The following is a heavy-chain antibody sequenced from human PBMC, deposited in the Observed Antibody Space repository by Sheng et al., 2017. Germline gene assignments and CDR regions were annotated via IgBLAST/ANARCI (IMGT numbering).Heavy chain of an antibody. J-gene: IGHJ6*03. V-gene: IGHV3-21*01. CDR1: GFTFSSYS. D-gene: IGHD1-20*01. CDR2: ISSSSSYI. Sequence: EVQLVESGVGLVKPGGSLRLSCAASGFTFSSYSMNWVRQAPGKGLEWVSSISSSSSYIYYADSVKGRFTISRDNAKNSLYLQMNSLRAEDTAVYYCARVITGTLYYYYMDVWGKGTTVTVSS. CDR3: ARVITGTLYYYYMDV.